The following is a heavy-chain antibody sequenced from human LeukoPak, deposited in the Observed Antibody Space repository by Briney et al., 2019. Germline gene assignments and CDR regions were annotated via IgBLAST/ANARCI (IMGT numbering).Heavy chain of an antibody. D-gene: IGHD2-21*01. CDR3: AKDLFLWYFDL. CDR1: GFTFSGSA. CDR2: IRSKANSYAT. V-gene: IGHV3-73*01. J-gene: IGHJ2*01. Sequence: GGSLRLSCAASGFTFSGSAMHWVRQASGKGLEWVGRIRSKANSYATAYAASVKGRFTISRDDSKNTAYLQMNSLKTEDTAVYYCAKDLFLWYFDLWGRGTLVTVSP.